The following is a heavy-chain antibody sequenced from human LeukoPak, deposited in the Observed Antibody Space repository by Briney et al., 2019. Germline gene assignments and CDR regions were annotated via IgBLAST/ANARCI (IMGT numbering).Heavy chain of an antibody. CDR1: GFTFSSYA. J-gene: IGHJ2*01. CDR3: ATVVAGNFYFDL. D-gene: IGHD6-19*01. Sequence: GGSLRLSCAASGFTFSSYAMSWVRQAPGKGLEWVSTISGSGGGTYYADSVKGRFTISRDNSKNTLYLQMNSLRAEDTAVYYCATVVAGNFYFDLWGRGTLVTVSS. CDR2: ISGSGGGT. V-gene: IGHV3-23*01.